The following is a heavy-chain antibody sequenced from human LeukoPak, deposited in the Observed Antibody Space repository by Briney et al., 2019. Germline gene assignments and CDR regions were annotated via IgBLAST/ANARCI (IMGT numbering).Heavy chain of an antibody. CDR1: GGSFSGYY. Sequence: SETLSLTCAVYGGSFSGYYWSWIRQPPGKGLEWIGEINHSGSTNYNPSLKSRVTISVDTSKNQFSLKLSSVTAADTAVYYCARVRGIAVAGTGYGMDVWGQGTTITVSS. CDR3: ARVRGIAVAGTGYGMDV. CDR2: INHSGST. D-gene: IGHD6-19*01. V-gene: IGHV4-34*01. J-gene: IGHJ6*02.